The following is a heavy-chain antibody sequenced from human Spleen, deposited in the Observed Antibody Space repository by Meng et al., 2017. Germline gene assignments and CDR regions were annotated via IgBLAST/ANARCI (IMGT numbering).Heavy chain of an antibody. CDR2: INPKSGDT. J-gene: IGHJ4*02. CDR1: GYTFPAYW. V-gene: IGHV1-2*06. D-gene: IGHD6-25*01. CDR3: ARDEDISAAGKLFGDY. Sequence: QVQLVQSGAEVKKPGSSVKVACKASGYTFPAYWLHWVRRAPGQGLEWMGRINPKSGDTHYAQKFQARVTMTGDTSISTAYMELSGLRSDDTAMYYCARDEDISAAGKLFGDYWGQGTLVTVSS.